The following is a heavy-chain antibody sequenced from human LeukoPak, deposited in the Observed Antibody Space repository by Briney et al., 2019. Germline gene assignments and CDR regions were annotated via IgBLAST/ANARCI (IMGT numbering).Heavy chain of an antibody. Sequence: GASVKVSCKASGGIFSSYAISWVRQAPGQGLEWMGGIIPLFGTPNYAQKFQGRVTIIADESASTAYMELSSLTSEDTAVYYCATTRRELLRARYFDYWGRGTLVTVSS. J-gene: IGHJ4*02. V-gene: IGHV1-69*01. D-gene: IGHD1-26*01. CDR1: GGIFSSYA. CDR3: ATTRRELLRARYFDY. CDR2: IIPLFGTP.